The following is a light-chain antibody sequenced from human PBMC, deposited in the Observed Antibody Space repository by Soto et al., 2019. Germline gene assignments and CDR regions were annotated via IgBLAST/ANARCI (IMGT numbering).Light chain of an antibody. J-gene: IGKJ2*01. V-gene: IGKV1-39*01. CDR2: AAS. Sequence: DIQMTQSPSSLSASVGDRVTITCRASQNIIFYLNWYQQKPGKAPKLLISAASNLQSGVPSRFSGSGSGTDFTLTISSLQPEDFALYYCQHYNNWPYTFGQGTKLEIK. CDR3: QHYNNWPYT. CDR1: QNIIFY.